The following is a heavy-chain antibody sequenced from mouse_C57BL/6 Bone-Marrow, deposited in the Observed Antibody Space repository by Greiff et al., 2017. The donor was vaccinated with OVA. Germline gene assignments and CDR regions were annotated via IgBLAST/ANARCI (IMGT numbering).Heavy chain of an antibody. V-gene: IGHV5-6*01. CDR3: ARRDYGYAMDY. CDR2: ISSGGSYT. J-gene: IGHJ4*01. CDR1: GFTFSSYG. D-gene: IGHD2-4*01. Sequence: EVQLKESGGDLVKPGGSLKLSCAASGFTFSSYGMSWVRQTPDKRLEWVATISSGGSYTYYPDSVKGRFTISRDNAKNTLYLQMSSLKSEDTAMYYCARRDYGYAMDYWGQGTSVTVSS.